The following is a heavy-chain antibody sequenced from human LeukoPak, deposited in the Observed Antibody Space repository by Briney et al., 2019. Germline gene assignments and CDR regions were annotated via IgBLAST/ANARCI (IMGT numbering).Heavy chain of an antibody. CDR2: ISSNTGGT. Sequence: PGGSLRLSCAASGFTFSNFDMSWVRQAPAKGLNWVSAISSNTGGTTYADSVKGRFTISRDNSRNILYLEMNSLRADDTALYYCAKLSDSSVRFDYWGQGTLVTVSS. CDR1: GFTFSNFD. V-gene: IGHV3-23*01. D-gene: IGHD3-22*01. J-gene: IGHJ4*02. CDR3: AKLSDSSVRFDY.